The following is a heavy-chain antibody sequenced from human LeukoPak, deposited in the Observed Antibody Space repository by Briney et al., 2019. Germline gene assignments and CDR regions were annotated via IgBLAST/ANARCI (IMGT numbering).Heavy chain of an antibody. CDR1: GFTFSSYA. J-gene: IGHJ4*02. D-gene: IGHD3-3*01. CDR3: EKASAYDFWSGYYAFDY. Sequence: QTGGSLILSCAAAGFTFSSYAMSWVRQAPGKGLEWVSAISGSGGSTYYADSVKGRFTISRDKSKNTLYLQMHSLRAEDKAVYYCEKASAYDFWSGYYAFDYWGQGTLATVSS. V-gene: IGHV3-23*01. CDR2: ISGSGGST.